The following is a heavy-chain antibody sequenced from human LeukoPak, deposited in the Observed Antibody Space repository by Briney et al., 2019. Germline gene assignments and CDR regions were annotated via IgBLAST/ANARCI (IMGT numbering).Heavy chain of an antibody. CDR3: ARASYDSSGYWGDEFDY. D-gene: IGHD3-22*01. V-gene: IGHV4-38-2*01. J-gene: IGHJ4*02. CDR1: GYSIGSGYY. Sequence: PSETLSLTCAVSGYSIGSGYYWGWIRQPPGKGLEWIGSIYHSGSTYYNPSLKSRVTISVDTSKNQFSLKLSSVTAADTAVYYCARASYDSSGYWGDEFDYWGQGTLVTVSS. CDR2: IYHSGST.